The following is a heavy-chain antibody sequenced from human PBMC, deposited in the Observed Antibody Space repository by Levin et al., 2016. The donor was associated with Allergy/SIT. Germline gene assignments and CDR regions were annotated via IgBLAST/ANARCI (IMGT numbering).Heavy chain of an antibody. CDR3: ARVIVVIGDYYYYGMDV. J-gene: IGHJ6*02. D-gene: IGHD3-22*01. V-gene: IGHV1-69*13. CDR2: IIPIFGTA. Sequence: SVKVSCKASGGTFSSYAISWVRQAPGQGLEWMGGIIPIFGTANYAQKFQGRVTITADESTSTAYMELSSLRSEDTAVYYCARVIVVIGDYYYYGMDVWGQGTTVTVSS. CDR1: GGTFSSYA.